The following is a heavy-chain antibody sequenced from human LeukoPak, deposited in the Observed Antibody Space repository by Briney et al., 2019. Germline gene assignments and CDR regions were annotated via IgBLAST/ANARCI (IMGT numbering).Heavy chain of an antibody. Sequence: PSETLSLTCTVSGGSISSSSYYWGWIRQPPGKGLEWIGSIYYSGSTYYNPSLKSRVTISVDTSKNQFSLKLSSVTAADTAVYYCARLRPHYYGSGSYYAPFDYWGQGTLVTVSS. D-gene: IGHD3-10*01. J-gene: IGHJ4*02. CDR1: GGSISSSSYY. CDR2: IYYSGST. V-gene: IGHV4-39*01. CDR3: ARLRPHYYGSGSYYAPFDY.